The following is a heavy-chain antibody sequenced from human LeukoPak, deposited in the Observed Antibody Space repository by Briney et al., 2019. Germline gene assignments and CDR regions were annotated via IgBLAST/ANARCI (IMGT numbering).Heavy chain of an antibody. J-gene: IGHJ4*02. CDR1: GGSISSGGYS. Sequence: SETLSLTCTVSGGSISSGGYSWSWIRQHPGKGLEWIGYIYYSGSTYYNPSLKSRVTIPVDTSKNQFSLKLSSVTAADTAVYYCARGGQVDGYNYFDYWGQGTLVTVSS. D-gene: IGHD5-12*01. V-gene: IGHV4-31*03. CDR3: ARGGQVDGYNYFDY. CDR2: IYYSGST.